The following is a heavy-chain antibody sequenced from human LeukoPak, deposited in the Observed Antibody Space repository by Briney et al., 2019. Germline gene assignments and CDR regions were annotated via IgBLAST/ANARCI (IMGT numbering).Heavy chain of an antibody. D-gene: IGHD2-15*01. CDR2: IKSKTDGGTT. CDR1: GFTFSNAW. J-gene: IGHJ6*03. CDR3: TRHRSDLLRYCSGGSCYSYYMDV. V-gene: IGHV3-15*01. Sequence: GGSLRLSCVASGFTFSNAWMSWVRQAPGKGLEWVGRIKSKTDGGTTDYAAPVKGRFTISRDDSKTTLYLQMNSLKTEDTAVYYCTRHRSDLLRYCSGGSCYSYYMDVWGKGTTVTVSS.